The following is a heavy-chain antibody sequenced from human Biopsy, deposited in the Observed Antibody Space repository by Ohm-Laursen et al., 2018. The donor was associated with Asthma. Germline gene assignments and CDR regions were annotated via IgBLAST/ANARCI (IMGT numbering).Heavy chain of an antibody. Sequence: SLRLSCAASGFTFGDYYMSWIRQAPGKGLEWVSYISSSGSTIYYADSVKGRFTISRDNAKNSLYLQMNSLRAEDTAVYYCARTFHFWSPYHAEHYQLWGQGTLVTVSS. CDR1: GFTFGDYY. CDR2: ISSSGSTI. V-gene: IGHV3-11*04. CDR3: ARTFHFWSPYHAEHYQL. J-gene: IGHJ1*01. D-gene: IGHD3-3*02.